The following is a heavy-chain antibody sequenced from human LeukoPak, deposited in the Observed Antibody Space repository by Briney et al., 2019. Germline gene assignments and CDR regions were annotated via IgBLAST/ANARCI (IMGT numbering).Heavy chain of an antibody. CDR3: AGEDIVLVPAALDY. D-gene: IGHD2-2*01. V-gene: IGHV3-30*02. Sequence: GGSLRLSCEASGFTFSSYAMHWVRQVPGKGLEWVAFIRYDERNKYYSDSVKGRFTISRDNSKNTLYLQMNSLKPDDTAVYYCAGEDIVLVPAALDYWGRGTLVTVSS. CDR2: IRYDERNK. J-gene: IGHJ4*02. CDR1: GFTFSSYA.